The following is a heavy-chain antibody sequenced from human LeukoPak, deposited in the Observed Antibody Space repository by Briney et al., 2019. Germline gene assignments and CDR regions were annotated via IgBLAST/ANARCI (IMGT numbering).Heavy chain of an antibody. CDR3: ASLYKYGMDV. Sequence: ASVKVSCKASGYTVTSYYMHWVRQAPGQGLEWMAILNPSGGSSSYAQKFQGRATLTRATSTSTVYMELSSLRSEDTAVYYCASLYKYGMDVWGQGTTVIVSS. V-gene: IGHV1-46*01. CDR2: LNPSGGSS. J-gene: IGHJ6*02. CDR1: GYTVTSYY.